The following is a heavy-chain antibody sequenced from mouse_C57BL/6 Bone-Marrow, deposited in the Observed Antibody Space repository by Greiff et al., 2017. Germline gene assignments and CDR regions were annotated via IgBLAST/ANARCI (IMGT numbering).Heavy chain of an antibody. CDR2: INPNNGGT. Sequence: VQLQQSGPELVKPGASVKISCKASGYTFTDYYMNWVKQSHGKSLEWIGDINPNNGGTSYNQKFKGKATLTVDKSSSTAYMELRSLTSEDSAVYYCAYGYDPHFDYWGQGTTLTVSS. CDR1: GYTFTDYY. V-gene: IGHV1-26*01. CDR3: AYGYDPHFDY. J-gene: IGHJ2*01. D-gene: IGHD2-2*01.